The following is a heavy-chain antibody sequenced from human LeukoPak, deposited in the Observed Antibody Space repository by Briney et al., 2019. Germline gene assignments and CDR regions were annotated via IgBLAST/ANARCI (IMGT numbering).Heavy chain of an antibody. CDR1: GFTFSSYS. V-gene: IGHV3-21*01. J-gene: IGHJ4*02. CDR3: ARDSLDSSGWYYFGY. D-gene: IGHD6-19*01. CDR2: ISSSSSYI. Sequence: GGSLRLSCAASGFTFSSYSMNWVRQAPGKGLEWVSSISSSSSYIYYAESVKGRFTISRDNAKNSLYLQMNSLRAEDTAVYYCARDSLDSSGWYYFGYWGQGTLVTVSS.